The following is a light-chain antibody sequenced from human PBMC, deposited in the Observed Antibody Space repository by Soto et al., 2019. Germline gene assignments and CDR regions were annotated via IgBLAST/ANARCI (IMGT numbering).Light chain of an antibody. CDR3: QQYYSYLLT. CDR1: QGISSY. V-gene: IGKV1-8*01. CDR2: AAP. Sequence: AIRMTQSPSSLSASTGDRVTITCRASQGISSYLAWYQQKPGKAPKLLIYAAPTLQSGVPSRFSGSGSGTDFTLTISCLQSEDFATYYCQQYYSYLLTFGGGTKVDIK. J-gene: IGKJ4*01.